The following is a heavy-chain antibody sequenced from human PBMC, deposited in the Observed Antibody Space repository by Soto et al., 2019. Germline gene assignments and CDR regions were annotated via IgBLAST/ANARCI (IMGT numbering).Heavy chain of an antibody. J-gene: IGHJ4*02. V-gene: IGHV3-11*05. CDR3: ARSLRGYSGYSGY. Sequence: QVQLVESGGGLVKPGGCLRLSCAASGFTFSDYYMSWIRQAPGKGLEWVSYISSSGTDTNYADSVKGRFTVSRDNAKNSLYLQMNSLRAEDTAVYYCARSLRGYSGYSGYWGQGTLVTVSS. D-gene: IGHD5-12*01. CDR2: ISSSGTDT. CDR1: GFTFSDYY.